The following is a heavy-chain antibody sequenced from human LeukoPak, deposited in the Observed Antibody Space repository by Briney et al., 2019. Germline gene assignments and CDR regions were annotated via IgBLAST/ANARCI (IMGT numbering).Heavy chain of an antibody. CDR3: ARDLDIVVVPAAELRGWFDP. D-gene: IGHD2-2*01. V-gene: IGHV4-4*07. Sequence: KPSETLSLTCPVSGVSISSYYWSWIRPPAGKGLEWIGRIYTSGSTNCNPSLKSRVTMSVDTSKNQFSLKLSSVTAADTAVYYCARDLDIVVVPAAELRGWFDPWGQGTLVTVSS. CDR1: GVSISSYY. J-gene: IGHJ5*02. CDR2: IYTSGST.